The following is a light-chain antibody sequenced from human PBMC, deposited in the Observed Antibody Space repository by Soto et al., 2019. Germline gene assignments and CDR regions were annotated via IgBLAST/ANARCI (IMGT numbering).Light chain of an antibody. V-gene: IGKV1-39*01. Sequence: DIQMTQYPSSLSASVGDRVTITCRASQRVGSYLNWSQQKPGKAPTLLVYSASELQSGVSSRFRGSVSGTDFKLTIRNLQPDDCAVYYCQQSHNTPLTFGQGTKVEI. CDR3: QQSHNTPLT. J-gene: IGKJ1*01. CDR2: SAS. CDR1: QRVGSY.